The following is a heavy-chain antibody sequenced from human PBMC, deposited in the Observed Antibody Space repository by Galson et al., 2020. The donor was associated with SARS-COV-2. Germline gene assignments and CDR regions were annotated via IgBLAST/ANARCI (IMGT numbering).Heavy chain of an antibody. J-gene: IGHJ3*01. Sequence: NSGGSLRLSCAASGFVFSYHDMNWVRQAPGKGLEWVSSISGGSRAIDYADSVKGRFTISRDNDKSSLYLQINNLRVEDTAVYYCARRMLNYDMWSGYHDAFDFWGLGTMVTVSS. CDR1: GFVFSYHD. V-gene: IGHV3-21*06. D-gene: IGHD3-3*01. CDR3: ARRMLNYDMWSGYHDAFDF. CDR2: ISGGSRAI.